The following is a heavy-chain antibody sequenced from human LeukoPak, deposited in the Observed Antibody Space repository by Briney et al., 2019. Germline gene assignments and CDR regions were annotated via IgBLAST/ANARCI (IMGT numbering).Heavy chain of an antibody. CDR1: GFTFGTYA. D-gene: IGHD3-3*01. CDR3: AKGSDYFWGAIQYHFDY. CDR2: ISAGGGST. Sequence: GGSLRLSCAASGFTFGTYALSWVRQAPGKGLEWVSTISAGGGSTYYADSAKGRFTISRENSKNTLFLQMNSLRAEDTAVYYCAKGSDYFWGAIQYHFDYWGQGTLVAVSS. J-gene: IGHJ4*02. V-gene: IGHV3-23*01.